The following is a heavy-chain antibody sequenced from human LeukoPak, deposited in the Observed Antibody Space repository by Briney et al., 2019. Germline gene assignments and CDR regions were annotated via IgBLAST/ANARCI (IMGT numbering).Heavy chain of an antibody. V-gene: IGHV1-18*01. J-gene: IGHJ3*02. Sequence: ASVKVSCKASGYTFTSYGISWVRQAPGQGLEWMGWIIAYNGNTNYAQKLQGRVTITTDTSTSTAYMELRSLRSDDTAVYYCAXXXLASDAFDIWGQGTMVTVSS. CDR3: AXXXLASDAFDI. CDR2: IIAYNGNT. CDR1: GYTFTSYG. D-gene: IGHD6-19*01.